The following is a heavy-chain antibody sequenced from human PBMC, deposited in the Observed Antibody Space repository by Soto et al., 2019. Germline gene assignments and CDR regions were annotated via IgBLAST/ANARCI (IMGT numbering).Heavy chain of an antibody. J-gene: IGHJ6*02. CDR2: IIPIFGTA. D-gene: IGHD4-17*01. CDR3: ARVALGYDYADV. V-gene: IGHV1-69*05. CDR1: GGTFSSYA. Sequence: ASVKVSCRASGGTFSSYAISWVRQAPGQGLEWMGGIIPIFGTASYAQKFQGRVTMTRDTSTSTVYMELSSLRSEDTAVYYCARVALGYDYADVWGQGTTVTVSS.